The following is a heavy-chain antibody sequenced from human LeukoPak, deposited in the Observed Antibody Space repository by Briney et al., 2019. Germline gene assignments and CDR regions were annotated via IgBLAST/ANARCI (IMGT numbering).Heavy chain of an antibody. V-gene: IGHV1-8*01. Sequence: GASVKVSCKASGYTFTSYDINWVRQATGQGLEWMGWMNPNSGNTGYAQKFQGRVTMTRNTSISTAYMELSSLRSEDTAVYYCAREGLYSSGWDDAFDIWGQGTMVTVSS. CDR1: GYTFTSYD. CDR3: AREGLYSSGWDDAFDI. J-gene: IGHJ3*02. D-gene: IGHD6-19*01. CDR2: MNPNSGNT.